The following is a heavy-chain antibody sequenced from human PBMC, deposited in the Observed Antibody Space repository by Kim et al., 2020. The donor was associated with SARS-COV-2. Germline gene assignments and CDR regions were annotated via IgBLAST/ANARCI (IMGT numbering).Heavy chain of an antibody. J-gene: IGHJ5*02. V-gene: IGHV4-30-2*05. D-gene: IGHD2-21*01. CDR3: ARDYTTAHSVWNWFDP. Sequence: SLKSRVTISVDTSKNQFSLKLSSVTAADTAVYYCARDYTTAHSVWNWFDPWGQGTLVTVSS.